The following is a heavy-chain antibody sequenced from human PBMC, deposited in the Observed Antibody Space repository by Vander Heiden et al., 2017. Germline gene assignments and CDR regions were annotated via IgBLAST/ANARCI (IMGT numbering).Heavy chain of an antibody. Sequence: LVQSGAEVKKPGASVKVPCKASGYTFTSYDINWVRQATGQGLEWMGWTNTNSGNTGYAQKFQGRVTMTRNTSISTADMELSRMRSEETAVYYCMVNLVSGAVGNDAFDIWGQGTMVTVCS. D-gene: IGHD1-26*01. CDR1: GYTFTSYD. J-gene: IGHJ3*02. CDR3: MVNLVSGAVGNDAFDI. V-gene: IGHV1-8*01. CDR2: TNTNSGNT.